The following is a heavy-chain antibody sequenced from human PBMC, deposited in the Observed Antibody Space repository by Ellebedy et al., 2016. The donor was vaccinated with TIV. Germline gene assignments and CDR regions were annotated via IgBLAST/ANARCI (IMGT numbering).Heavy chain of an antibody. D-gene: IGHD2-2*02. V-gene: IGHV3-48*04. J-gene: IGHJ4*02. CDR3: ASGGCTSTSCYNGKEFYS. CDR1: GFAFSAYN. CDR2: ITTNSKTT. Sequence: GESLKISXAASGFAFSAYNMDWVRQAPGKGLEWISYITTNSKTTYYADSVKGRFTISRDNAKNSLYLQMNSLRAEDTAVYYCASGGCTSTSCYNGKEFYSWGQGTLVTVSS.